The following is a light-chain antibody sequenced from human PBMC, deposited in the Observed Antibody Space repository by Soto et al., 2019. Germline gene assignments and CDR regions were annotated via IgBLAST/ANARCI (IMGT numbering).Light chain of an antibody. V-gene: IGKV1-5*01. CDR3: QQYNSYSPWT. CDR2: DAS. CDR1: QSISSW. J-gene: IGKJ1*01. Sequence: DIQMTQSPSTLSASVGDRVTISCRASQSISSWLAWYQQKPGKAPKLLIYDASSLESGVPSRFSGSGFGTEFTLTISSLQPDDFATYDCQQYNSYSPWTFGQGTKVEIK.